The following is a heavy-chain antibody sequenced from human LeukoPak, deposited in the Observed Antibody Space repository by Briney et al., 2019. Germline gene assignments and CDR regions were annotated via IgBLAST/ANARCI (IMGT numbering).Heavy chain of an antibody. CDR3: TRNSLLWFGELKGYFDY. J-gene: IGHJ4*02. D-gene: IGHD3-10*01. CDR1: GFTFGDYA. Sequence: PGGSLRLSCTASGFTFGDYAMSWVRQAPGKGLEWVGFIRSKAYGGTTEYAASVKGRFTISRDGSKSIAYLQMNSLKTEDTAVYYCTRNSLLWFGELKGYFDYWGQGALVTVSS. V-gene: IGHV3-49*04. CDR2: IRSKAYGGTT.